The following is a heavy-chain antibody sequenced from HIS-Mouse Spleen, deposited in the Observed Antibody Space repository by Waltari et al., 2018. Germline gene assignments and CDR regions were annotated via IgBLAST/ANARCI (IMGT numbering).Heavy chain of an antibody. CDR1: GFTFSSYA. Sequence: QVQLVESGGGVVQPGRSLRLSCAASGFTFSSYAMHWVRQAPGKGLEWVAVISYDGSNKYYADSVKGRFTISRDNSKNTLYLQMNSLRAEDTAVYYCARARGVAVIPMSYFDYWGQGTLVTVSS. CDR2: ISYDGSNK. V-gene: IGHV3-30-3*01. J-gene: IGHJ4*02. CDR3: ARARGVAVIPMSYFDY. D-gene: IGHD3-16*02.